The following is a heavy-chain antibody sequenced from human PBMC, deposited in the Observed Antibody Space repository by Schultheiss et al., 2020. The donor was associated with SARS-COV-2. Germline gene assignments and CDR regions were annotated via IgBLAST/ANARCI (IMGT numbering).Heavy chain of an antibody. V-gene: IGHV4-34*08. CDR1: GFTFSSYT. D-gene: IGHD3-10*01. J-gene: IGHJ4*02. CDR2: IHHTGGT. Sequence: GSLRLSCAASGFTFSSYTMSWVRQSPGKALQWIGDIHHTGGTNYNPPLMGRVTISLDTSNNQIFLSLTSVTAADTAVYYCAGLWFGELLENYWGQGTLVTVSS. CDR3: AGLWFGELLENY.